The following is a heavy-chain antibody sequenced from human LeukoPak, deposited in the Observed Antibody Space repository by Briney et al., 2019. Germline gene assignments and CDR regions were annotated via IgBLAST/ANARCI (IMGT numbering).Heavy chain of an antibody. Sequence: SEALSLTCAVSGGSISSGGYSWSWIRQPPGKGLEWFGYIYHSGSTYYNPSLKSRVTISVDRSKNQFSLKLSSVTAADTAVYYCARGGKWDTPSDAFDIWGQGTMVTVSS. D-gene: IGHD1-26*01. V-gene: IGHV4-30-2*01. CDR3: ARGGKWDTPSDAFDI. CDR1: GGSISSGGYS. J-gene: IGHJ3*02. CDR2: IYHSGST.